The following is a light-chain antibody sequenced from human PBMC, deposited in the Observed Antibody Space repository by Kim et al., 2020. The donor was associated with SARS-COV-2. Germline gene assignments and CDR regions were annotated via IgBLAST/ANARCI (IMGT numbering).Light chain of an antibody. Sequence: DIQMTQSPSTMSASVGDRVTITCRASQSISTRLAWYQQKPGKAPELLMYDASTLQSGVPSRFSGSGSGTEFTLTISSLQPGDLGTYYCQQFDSDSRTFGQGTKLEI. CDR3: QQFDSDSRT. V-gene: IGKV1-5*01. CDR1: QSISTR. J-gene: IGKJ2*01. CDR2: DAS.